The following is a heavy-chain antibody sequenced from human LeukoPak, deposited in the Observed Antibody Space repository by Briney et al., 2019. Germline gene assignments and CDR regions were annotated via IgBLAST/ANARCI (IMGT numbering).Heavy chain of an antibody. CDR3: ARGTHFWSGYSIYYYYMDV. J-gene: IGHJ6*03. CDR1: GGSFSGYY. V-gene: IGHV4-34*01. D-gene: IGHD3-3*02. CDR2: INHSGST. Sequence: SETLSLTCAVYGGSFSGYYWSWIRQPPGKGLEWIGEINHSGSTNYNPSPKSRVTISVDTSKNQFSLKLSSVTAADTAVYYCARGTHFWSGYSIYYYYMDVWGKGTTVTVSS.